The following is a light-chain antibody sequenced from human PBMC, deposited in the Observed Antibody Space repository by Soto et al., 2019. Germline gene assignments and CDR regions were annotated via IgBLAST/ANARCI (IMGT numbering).Light chain of an antibody. Sequence: AIRMTQSPSSLSASTGDRVTITCRASQGISSYLAWYQQKPGKAPKLLIYAASTLQSGVPSRFSGSGSGTEFTLTISSLQPDDFATYYCQQYKSYWTFGHGTKVDIK. J-gene: IGKJ1*01. CDR2: AAS. V-gene: IGKV1-8*01. CDR3: QQYKSYWT. CDR1: QGISSY.